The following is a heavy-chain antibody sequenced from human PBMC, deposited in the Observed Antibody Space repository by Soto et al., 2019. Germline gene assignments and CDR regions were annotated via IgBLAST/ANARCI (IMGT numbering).Heavy chain of an antibody. Sequence: ASVKVSCKASGYTFTSYYMHWVRQAPGQGLEWMGIINPSGGSTSYAQKFQGRVTMTRDTSTSTVYMELSSLRSEDTAVYYCAAGRYSGYDQTTLPTDVWGQGTTVTVSS. V-gene: IGHV1-46*01. D-gene: IGHD5-12*01. CDR2: INPSGGST. J-gene: IGHJ6*02. CDR1: GYTFTSYY. CDR3: AAGRYSGYDQTTLPTDV.